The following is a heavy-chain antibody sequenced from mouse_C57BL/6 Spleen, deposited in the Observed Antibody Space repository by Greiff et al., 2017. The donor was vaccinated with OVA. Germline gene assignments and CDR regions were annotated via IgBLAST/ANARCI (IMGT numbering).Heavy chain of an antibody. CDR2: ILPGSGST. V-gene: IGHV1-9*01. CDR3: TKLGDLYAMDY. Sequence: QVQLQQSGAELMKPGASVKLSCKATGYTFTGYWIEWVKQRPGHGLEWIGEILPGSGSTNYNEKFKGKATVTADTSSNTAYMQLSSLTSEDSAIYKSTKLGDLYAMDYWGQGTSVTVSS. D-gene: IGHD4-1*01. CDR1: GYTFTGYW. J-gene: IGHJ4*01.